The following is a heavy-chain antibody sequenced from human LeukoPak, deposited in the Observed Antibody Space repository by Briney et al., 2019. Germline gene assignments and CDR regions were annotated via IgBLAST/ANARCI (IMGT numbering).Heavy chain of an antibody. Sequence: GGSLRLSCAASGFTFSSYAMSWVRQAPGKGLEWVSSFSGSGGSTYYADSVKGRFTISRDNAKNSLYLQMNSLRAEDTAVYYCARVRYSSGWDFDYWGQGTLVTVSS. CDR3: ARVRYSSGWDFDY. D-gene: IGHD6-19*01. J-gene: IGHJ4*02. CDR2: FSGSGGST. V-gene: IGHV3-23*01. CDR1: GFTFSSYA.